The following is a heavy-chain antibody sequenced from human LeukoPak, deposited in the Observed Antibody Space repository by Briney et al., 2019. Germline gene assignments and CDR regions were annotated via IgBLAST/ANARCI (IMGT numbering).Heavy chain of an antibody. CDR1: GGSITFYY. D-gene: IGHD1-1*01. Sequence: SETLSLTCSVSGGSITFYYWNWIRKPAAKGKEWIGRIHTSGTTNYNPSLKSRVTMSIDTSQKKFSLNLTSVTAADTAVYYCASSSWKKTFDYWGQGALVTVSS. J-gene: IGHJ4*02. CDR2: IHTSGTT. CDR3: ASSSWKKTFDY. V-gene: IGHV4-4*07.